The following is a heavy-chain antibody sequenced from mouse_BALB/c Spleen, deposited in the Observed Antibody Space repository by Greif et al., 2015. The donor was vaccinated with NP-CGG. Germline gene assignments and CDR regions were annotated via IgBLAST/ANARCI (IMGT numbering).Heavy chain of an antibody. V-gene: IGHV10-1*02. J-gene: IGHJ4*01. Sequence: EVQGVESGGGLVQPKGSLKLSCAASGFTFNTYAMNWVRQAPGKGLEWVARIRSKSNNYATYYADSVKDRFTISRDDSQSMLYLQMNNLKTEDTAMYYCVRPSSGYDDGTDLYYYAMDYWGQGTSVTVSS. D-gene: IGHD2-14*01. CDR2: IRSKSNNYAT. CDR1: GFTFNTYA. CDR3: VRPSSGYDDGTDLYYYAMDY.